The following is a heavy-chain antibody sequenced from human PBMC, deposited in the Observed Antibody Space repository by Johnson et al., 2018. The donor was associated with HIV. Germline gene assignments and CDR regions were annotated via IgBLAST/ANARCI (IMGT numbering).Heavy chain of an antibody. D-gene: IGHD2-21*01. J-gene: IGHJ3*02. CDR3: ARDSLDGEYAFDI. Sequence: QVQLVESGGGVVQPGGSLRLSCAASGFTFSSFGMHWVRQAPGKGLEWVALISYDGSNKYYGDSVKGRFTISRDSYKNTLYLQMNSLRAEDTAVYFCARDSLDGEYAFDIWGQGTMLTVSS. CDR2: ISYDGSNK. V-gene: IGHV3-30*19. CDR1: GFTFSSFG.